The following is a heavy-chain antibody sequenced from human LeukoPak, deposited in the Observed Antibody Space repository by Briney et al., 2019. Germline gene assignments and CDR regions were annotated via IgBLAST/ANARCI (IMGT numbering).Heavy chain of an antibody. CDR3: ARGIAVAGPYYFDY. Sequence: ASVKVSRKASGYTFTSYGISWVRQAPGQGLEWMGWISAYNGNTNYAQKLQGRVTMTTDTSTSTAYMELRSLRSDDTAVYYCARGIAVAGPYYFDYWGQGTLVTVSS. J-gene: IGHJ4*02. D-gene: IGHD6-19*01. V-gene: IGHV1-18*01. CDR2: ISAYNGNT. CDR1: GYTFTSYG.